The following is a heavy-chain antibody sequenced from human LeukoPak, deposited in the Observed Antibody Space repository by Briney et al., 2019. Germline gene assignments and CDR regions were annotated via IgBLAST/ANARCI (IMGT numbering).Heavy chain of an antibody. J-gene: IGHJ4*02. CDR3: ARGRLEETTVTTTDDY. Sequence: SETLSLTCAVYGGSFSGYYWSWIRQPPGKGLEWIGEINHSGSTNYNPSLKSRVTISVDTSKNQFSLKLSSVTAADTAVYYCARGRLEETTVTTTDDYWGQGTLVTVSS. CDR1: GGSFSGYY. V-gene: IGHV4-34*01. D-gene: IGHD4-17*01. CDR2: INHSGST.